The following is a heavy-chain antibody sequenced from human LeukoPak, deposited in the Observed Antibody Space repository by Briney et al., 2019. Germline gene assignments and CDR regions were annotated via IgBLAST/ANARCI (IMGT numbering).Heavy chain of an antibody. V-gene: IGHV3-30*02. CDR3: AKDRLEYSSGWYTGFDY. CDR1: GFTFSSYG. J-gene: IGHJ4*02. CDR2: IRYDGSNK. Sequence: PGGSLRLSCAASGFTFSSYGMHWVRQAPGKGLEWVAFIRYDGSNKYYADSVKGRFTISRDNSNNTLYLQMNSLRAEDTAVYYCAKDRLEYSSGWYTGFDYWGQGTLVTVSS. D-gene: IGHD6-19*01.